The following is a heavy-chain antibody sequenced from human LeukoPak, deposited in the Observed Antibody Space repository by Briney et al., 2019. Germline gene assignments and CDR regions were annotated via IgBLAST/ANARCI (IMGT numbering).Heavy chain of an antibody. V-gene: IGHV4-34*01. Sequence: SETLSLTCAVYGGSFSGYYWSWIRQPPGKGLEWIGEINHSGSTNYNPSLKSRVTISVDTSKNQFSLKLSSVTAADTAVYYCARGTQRRRPLYSSSWYGYNWFDPWGQGTLVTVSS. D-gene: IGHD6-13*01. CDR1: GGSFSGYY. CDR2: INHSGST. CDR3: ARGTQRRRPLYSSSWYGYNWFDP. J-gene: IGHJ5*02.